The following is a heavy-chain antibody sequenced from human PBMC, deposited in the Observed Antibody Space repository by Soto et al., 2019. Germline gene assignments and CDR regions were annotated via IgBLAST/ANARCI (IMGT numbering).Heavy chain of an antibody. D-gene: IGHD1-7*01. CDR1: GFPFSDYG. CDR3: AKDADGNYNFDY. Sequence: QVQLVESGGGVVQPGRSLRLSCTASGFPFSDYGMHWVRQAPGKGLEWVAVISYDGSKIFYPDSLKGRFSISRDNSKNTLYLQMNSVRAEDTAVYYCAKDADGNYNFDYWGQGILVTVSS. V-gene: IGHV3-30*18. CDR2: ISYDGSKI. J-gene: IGHJ4*02.